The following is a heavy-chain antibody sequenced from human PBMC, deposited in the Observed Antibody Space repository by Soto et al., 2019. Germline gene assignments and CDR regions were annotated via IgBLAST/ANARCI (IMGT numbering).Heavy chain of an antibody. D-gene: IGHD6-19*01. J-gene: IGHJ4*02. CDR2: ISAYNGNT. V-gene: IGHV1-18*01. Sequence: QVQLVQSGAEVKKPGASVKVSCKASGYTFTSYGISWVRQAPGQGLEWMGWISAYNGNTKYAQKRQGRVTMTTDTATSTAYMEVRSLRSADTAVYYCARDLAVGLVDYWGQGTLVTVSS. CDR1: GYTFTSYG. CDR3: ARDLAVGLVDY.